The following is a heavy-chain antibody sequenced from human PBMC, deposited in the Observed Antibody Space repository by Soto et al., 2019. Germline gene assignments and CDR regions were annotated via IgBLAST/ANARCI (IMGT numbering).Heavy chain of an antibody. CDR2: ISYDGSNK. V-gene: IGHV3-30-3*01. Sequence: GGSLRLSCAASGFTFSSYAMHWVRQAPGKGLEWVAVISYDGSNKYYADSVKGRFTISRDNSKNTLYLQMNSLRAEDTAVYYCAREEWELLRGNYFDYWGQGXLVTVSS. CDR1: GFTFSSYA. J-gene: IGHJ4*02. CDR3: AREEWELLRGNYFDY. D-gene: IGHD1-26*01.